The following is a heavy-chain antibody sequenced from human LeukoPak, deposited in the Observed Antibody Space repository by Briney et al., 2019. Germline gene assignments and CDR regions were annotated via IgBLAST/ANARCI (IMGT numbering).Heavy chain of an antibody. D-gene: IGHD1-26*01. V-gene: IGHV3-NL1*01. CDR2: IYSGGTA. Sequence: GGSLRLSCAASGLTFSSYGMHWVRQAPGKGLEWVSVIYSGGTAYYADSVKGRFTISRDNSKNTLYLQMNSLRAEDTAVYYCARDPPRSVGASDIWGQGTMVTVSS. CDR3: ARDPPRSVGASDI. J-gene: IGHJ3*02. CDR1: GLTFSSYG.